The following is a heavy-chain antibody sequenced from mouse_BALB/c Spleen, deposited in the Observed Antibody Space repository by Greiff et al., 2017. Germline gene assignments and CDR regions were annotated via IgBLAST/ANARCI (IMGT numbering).Heavy chain of an antibody. V-gene: IGHV2-6-7*02. CDR3: ARTYRYDGAWFAY. CDR2: IWGDGST. Sequence: VKLQESGPGLVAPSQSLSITCTVSGFSLTGYGVNWVRQPPGKGLEWLGMIWGDGSTDYNSALKSRLSISKDNSKSQVFLKMNSLQTDDTARYYCARTYRYDGAWFAYWGQGTLVTVSA. CDR1: GFSLTGYG. J-gene: IGHJ3*01. D-gene: IGHD2-14*01.